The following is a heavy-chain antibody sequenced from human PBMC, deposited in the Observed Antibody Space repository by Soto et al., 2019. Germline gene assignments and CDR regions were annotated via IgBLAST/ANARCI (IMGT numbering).Heavy chain of an antibody. CDR2: IFHRGGP. CDR1: GGSISSNNW. CDR3: ARVMAAPMPDGFDI. J-gene: IGHJ3*02. D-gene: IGHD2-2*01. V-gene: IGHV4-4*02. Sequence: SETLSLTCAVSGGSISSNNWWAWVRQPPGKDLEWIGEIFHRGGPNYNPSLRSRVTMSLDMSKNQFSLELTSVTAADTAVYFCARVMAAPMPDGFDIWGQGTMVTVSS.